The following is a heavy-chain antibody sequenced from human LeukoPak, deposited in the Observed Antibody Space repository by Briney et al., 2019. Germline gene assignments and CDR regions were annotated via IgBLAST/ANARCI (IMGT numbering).Heavy chain of an antibody. CDR1: GLTFSSYA. Sequence: GGSLRLSCAASGLTFSSYAMSWVRQAPGKGLEWVSAISGSGGSTYYADSVKGRFTISRDNSKNTLYLQMNSLRAEDTAVYYCAKDANYGSGRLDVDYWGQGTLVTVSS. V-gene: IGHV3-23*01. J-gene: IGHJ4*02. CDR2: ISGSGGST. CDR3: AKDANYGSGRLDVDY. D-gene: IGHD3-10*01.